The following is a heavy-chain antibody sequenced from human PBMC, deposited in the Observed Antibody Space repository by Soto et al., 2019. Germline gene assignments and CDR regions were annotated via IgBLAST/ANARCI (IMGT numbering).Heavy chain of an antibody. D-gene: IGHD2-2*01. CDR1: VSSFTNAW. CDR3: ATSLGTSSHFDY. J-gene: IGHJ4*02. CDR2: IKRKRDGGTT. Sequence: EVQLVESGGGFVKPGGSLRLSCAASVSSFTNAWMSWVRQAPGKGLEWVGRIKRKRDGGTTDYAAPVRGRFTISRDDSTNTLYLQMESLKTEDTAVYYCATSLGTSSHFDYWGQGTLVTVSS. V-gene: IGHV3-15*01.